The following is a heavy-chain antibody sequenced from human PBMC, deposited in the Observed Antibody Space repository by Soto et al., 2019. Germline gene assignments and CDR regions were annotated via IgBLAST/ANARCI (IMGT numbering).Heavy chain of an antibody. V-gene: IGHV3-9*01. CDR3: AKESTLGGWGGMDV. J-gene: IGHJ6*02. CDR2: ISWNSGSI. D-gene: IGHD3-16*01. CDR1: GFTFDDYA. Sequence: EVQLVESGGGLVQPGRSLRLSCAASGFTFDDYAMHWVRQAPGKGLEWVSGISWNSGSIGYADSVKGRFTISRDNAKNSLYLQMNSLRAEDTALYYCAKESTLGGWGGMDVWGQGTTVTVSS.